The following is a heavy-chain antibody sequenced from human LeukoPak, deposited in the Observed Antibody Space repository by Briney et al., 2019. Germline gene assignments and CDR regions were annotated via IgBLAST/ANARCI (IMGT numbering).Heavy chain of an antibody. CDR2: ICGSGDIT. CDR1: GFTFSSSA. J-gene: IGHJ6*02. CDR3: AKGRSVSCYGAMDV. Sequence: PGGSLRLSCATSGFTFSSSARNWVRQAAGKGLEWVSSICGSGDITYYADSVKGRFTVSRDNSNNMLYLQMNSLRADDTAIYFCAKGRSVSCYGAMDVWGQGTTVIVSS. V-gene: IGHV3-23*01. D-gene: IGHD2-2*01.